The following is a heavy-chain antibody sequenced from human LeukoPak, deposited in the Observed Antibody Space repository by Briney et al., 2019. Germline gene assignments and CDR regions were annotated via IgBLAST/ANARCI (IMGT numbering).Heavy chain of an antibody. V-gene: IGHV4-4*07. CDR1: GGSISSYY. CDR2: IYTSGST. J-gene: IGHJ5*02. CDR3: ARHEALMGPPNWFDP. D-gene: IGHD2-8*01. Sequence: SETLSLTCTVSGGSISSYYWSWIRQPAGKGLEWIGRIYTSGSTNYNPSLKSRVTISVDTSKNQFSLKLSSVTAADTAVYYCARHEALMGPPNWFDPWGQGTLVTVSS.